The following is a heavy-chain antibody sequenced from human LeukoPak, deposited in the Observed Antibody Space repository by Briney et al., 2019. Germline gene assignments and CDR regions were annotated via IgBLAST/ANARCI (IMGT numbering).Heavy chain of an antibody. J-gene: IGHJ4*02. Sequence: GASVKVSCKASGYIFTSYPMHWVRQAPGQRLEWMGWINAGNGNTKYSQKFQGRVTITRDTSATTAYMELSTLRSEDTSIYYCAGGGVAVPATPTSPDYWGQGTLVTVSS. CDR2: INAGNGNT. CDR3: AGGGVAVPATPTSPDY. D-gene: IGHD2-15*01. V-gene: IGHV1-3*01. CDR1: GYIFTSYP.